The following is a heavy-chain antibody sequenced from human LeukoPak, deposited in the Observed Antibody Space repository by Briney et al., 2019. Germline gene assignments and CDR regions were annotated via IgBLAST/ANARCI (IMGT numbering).Heavy chain of an antibody. V-gene: IGHV3-30*18. CDR3: AKDYSDYDS. CDR1: GFTFSSYG. J-gene: IGHJ5*01. D-gene: IGHD4-11*01. CDR2: ISYDGSNE. Sequence: PGGSLRLSCAASGFTFSSYGMHWVRQAPGKGLEWVAVISYDGSNEYYADSVKGRFTISRDNSKNTLYLQMSSLRAEDTAVYYCAKDYSDYDSWGQGTLVTVSS.